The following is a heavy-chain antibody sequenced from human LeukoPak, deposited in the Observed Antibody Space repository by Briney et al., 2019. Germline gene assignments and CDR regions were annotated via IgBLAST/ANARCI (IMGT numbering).Heavy chain of an antibody. Sequence: PSETLSLTCTVSGYSISSGYYWGWIRQPPGKGLEWIGSIYHSGSTYYNPSLKSRVTISVDKSKNQFSLKLSSVTAADKAVYYRARSCRILDIVATIRARLGGNGFDIWGQGTMVTVSS. D-gene: IGHD5-12*01. J-gene: IGHJ3*02. V-gene: IGHV4-38-2*02. CDR3: ARSCRILDIVATIRARLGGNGFDI. CDR2: IYHSGST. CDR1: GYSISSGYY.